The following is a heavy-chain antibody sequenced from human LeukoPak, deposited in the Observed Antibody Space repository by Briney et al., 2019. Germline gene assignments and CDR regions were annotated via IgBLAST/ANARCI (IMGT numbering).Heavy chain of an antibody. J-gene: IGHJ4*02. D-gene: IGHD5-12*01. CDR3: AREVATHFDY. CDR2: IYYSGST. CDR1: GGSTSSYY. V-gene: IGHV4-59*12. Sequence: SETLSLTCTVSGGSTSSYYWSWIRQPPGKGLEWIGYIYYSGSTIHNPSLKRRVTISVDTSRNQFSLKLSSVTAADTAVYYRAREVATHFDYWGQGTLVTVSS.